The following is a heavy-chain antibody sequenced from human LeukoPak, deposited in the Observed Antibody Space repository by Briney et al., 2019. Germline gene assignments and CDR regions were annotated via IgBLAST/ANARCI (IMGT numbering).Heavy chain of an antibody. Sequence: SGGSLRLSCADSGFTVSSNYMRWVRQAPGKGLEWVSVIYSGGSTHYADSVKGRFTISRDNSKNTLYLQMNSLRAEDTAVYYCARDRLHYDSLTGYPADWGQGTLVTVPS. CDR2: IYSGGST. CDR3: ARDRLHYDSLTGYPAD. J-gene: IGHJ4*02. V-gene: IGHV3-66*01. CDR1: GFTVSSNY. D-gene: IGHD3-9*01.